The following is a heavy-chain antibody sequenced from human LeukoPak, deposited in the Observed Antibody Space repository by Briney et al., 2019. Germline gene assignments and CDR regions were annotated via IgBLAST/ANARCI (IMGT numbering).Heavy chain of an antibody. CDR1: GFTFSSYA. CDR3: AKDYYYDSSGIDY. Sequence: PGRSLRLSCAASGFTFSSYAMHWVRQAPGKGLEWVAVISYDGSNKYYADSVKGRFTISRDNSKNTLYLQMNSLRAEDTAVYYCAKDYYYDSSGIDYWGQGTLVTVSS. J-gene: IGHJ4*02. V-gene: IGHV3-30*04. D-gene: IGHD3-22*01. CDR2: ISYDGSNK.